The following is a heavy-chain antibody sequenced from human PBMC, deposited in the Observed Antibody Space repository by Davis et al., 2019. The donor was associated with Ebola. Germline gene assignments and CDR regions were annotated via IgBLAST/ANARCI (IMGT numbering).Heavy chain of an antibody. Sequence: SGPTLVKPTQTLTLTCTFSGFSLSTSGMRVSWIRQPPRKALEWLARIDWDDDKFYSTSLKTRLTISKDTSKNQVVLTMTNMDPVDTATYYCARSTSYSSSSNYGMDVWGQGTTVTVSS. J-gene: IGHJ6*02. CDR1: GFSLSTSGMR. CDR3: ARSTSYSSSSNYGMDV. D-gene: IGHD6-6*01. V-gene: IGHV2-70*04. CDR2: IDWDDDK.